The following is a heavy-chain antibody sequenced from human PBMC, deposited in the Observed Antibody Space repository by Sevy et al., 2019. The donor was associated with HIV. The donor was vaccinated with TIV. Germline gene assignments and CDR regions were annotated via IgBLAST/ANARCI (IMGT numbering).Heavy chain of an antibody. CDR2: ISYDGSNT. CDR3: ARFPPQRAFDI. CDR1: GFTFSSYA. Sequence: GGSLRLSCVGSGFTFSSYALHWVRQAPDNGLEWVAVISYDGSNTYYADSVKGRFTISRDNAKNTLYLQRNSLRADDTAVFYCARFPPQRAFDIWGQGTSVTVSS. V-gene: IGHV3-30*04. J-gene: IGHJ3*02.